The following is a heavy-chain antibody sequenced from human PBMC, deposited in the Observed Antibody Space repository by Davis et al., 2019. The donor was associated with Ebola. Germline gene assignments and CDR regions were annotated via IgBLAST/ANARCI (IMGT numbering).Heavy chain of an antibody. Sequence: GESLKISCAASGFTFRTYDMHWVRQTTGQGLEWVSVIGTAGDTYYRGSVKGRFTISRENARNSLYLQMNSLTAGDTAVYYCARAQFGDVVLDYWGQGTLVTVSS. D-gene: IGHD4-17*01. CDR2: IGTAGDT. V-gene: IGHV3-13*01. J-gene: IGHJ4*02. CDR3: ARAQFGDVVLDY. CDR1: GFTFRTYD.